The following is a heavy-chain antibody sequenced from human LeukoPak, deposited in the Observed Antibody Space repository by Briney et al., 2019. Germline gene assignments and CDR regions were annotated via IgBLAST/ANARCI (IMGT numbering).Heavy chain of an antibody. D-gene: IGHD1-26*01. CDR3: ARSPLELRGAFDI. CDR2: IYYSGST. J-gene: IGHJ3*02. CDR1: GGSIGSGGYY. V-gene: IGHV4-31*03. Sequence: PSQTLSLTCTVSGGSIGSGGYYWSWIRQHPGKGLEWIGYIYYSGSTYYNPSLKSRVTISVDTSKNQFSLKLSSVTAADTAVYYCARSPLELRGAFDIWGQGTMVTVSS.